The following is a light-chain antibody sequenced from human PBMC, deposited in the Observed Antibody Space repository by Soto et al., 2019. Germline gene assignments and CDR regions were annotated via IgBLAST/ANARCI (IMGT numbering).Light chain of an antibody. J-gene: IGKJ2*01. V-gene: IGKV1-17*01. CDR1: QGIRND. CDR2: GAF. Sequence: DIQMTQSPSALSASVGDRVTITCRASQGIRNDLSWYQQKPGKAPKRLIYGAFRLQSGIPSRFSGSGSGTEFTLTISSLQPEDLAFYFCLQHRTYPYTFGQGTKLEIK. CDR3: LQHRTYPYT.